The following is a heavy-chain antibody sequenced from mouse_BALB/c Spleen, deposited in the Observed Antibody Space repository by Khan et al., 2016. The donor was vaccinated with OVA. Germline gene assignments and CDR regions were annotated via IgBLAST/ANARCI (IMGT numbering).Heavy chain of an antibody. V-gene: IGHV2-6-5*01. CDR1: GFSLTDYA. CDR3: AKDPPYYAMDY. J-gene: IGHJ4*01. CDR2: IWGGGSK. Sequence: QVQLKESGPGLVAPSQSLSITCTVSGFSLTDYAVSWIRQPPGKGLEWLGVIWGGGSKYYNSALKSRLSISKDNSRSQVFLNMNSLQTDGTAMYYCAKDPPYYAMDYWGQGTSVTVSS.